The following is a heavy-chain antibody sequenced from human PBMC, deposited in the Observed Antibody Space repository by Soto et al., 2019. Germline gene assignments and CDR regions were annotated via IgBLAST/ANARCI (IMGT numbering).Heavy chain of an antibody. V-gene: IGHV3-53*01. CDR3: ARLGPYGSWSYSFRYNWFDP. CDR2: IYSGGST. CDR1: GFSVSSSH. Sequence: EVQLVDSGGGLIQPGGSLRLSCAASGFSVSSSHMNWVRQAPGKGPEWVSVIYSGGSTYYAVSVKGRFTISRDNSKNTVYLQMNSLRAEDTAVYYCARLGPYGSWSYSFRYNWFDPWGQGTLVTVSS. J-gene: IGHJ5*02. D-gene: IGHD3-10*01.